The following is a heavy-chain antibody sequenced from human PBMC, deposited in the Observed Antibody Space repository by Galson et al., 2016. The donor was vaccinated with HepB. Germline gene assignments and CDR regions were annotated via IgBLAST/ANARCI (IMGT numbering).Heavy chain of an antibody. V-gene: IGHV3-74*01. CDR2: ISTNGTNA. Sequence: LRLSCAASDFTFSNYWMHWVRQVPGKGLVWVSRISTNGTNASYADSVKGRFTISRDNGKNTLYLQMNSLRAEDTAVYYCARGNYYAMDVWGQGTTVTVSS. CDR3: ARGNYYAMDV. D-gene: IGHD3-10*01. CDR1: DFTFSNYW. J-gene: IGHJ6*02.